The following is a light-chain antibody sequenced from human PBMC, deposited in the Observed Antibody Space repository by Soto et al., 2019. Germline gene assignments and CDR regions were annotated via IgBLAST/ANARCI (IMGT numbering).Light chain of an antibody. CDR3: QQYNNWPLT. V-gene: IGKV3-15*01. Sequence: EIVLTQSPATLSVSPGERATLSCRASQSLNKNLAWYQQKPGQAPRLLIYVASTRATGIPARFSGSGSGTEFTLTISSLQSEDFAVYYCQQYNNWPLTFGQGTRLEIK. CDR2: VAS. CDR1: QSLNKN. J-gene: IGKJ5*01.